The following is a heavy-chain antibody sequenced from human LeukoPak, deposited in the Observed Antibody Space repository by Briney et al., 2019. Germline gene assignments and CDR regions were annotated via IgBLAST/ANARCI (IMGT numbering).Heavy chain of an antibody. V-gene: IGHV3-21*01. CDR3: ARDSYSSGWYFDY. J-gene: IGHJ4*02. CDR1: GFSFITYN. Sequence: GGSLRLSCAASGFSFITYNMNWVRQAPGKGLEWVSSISSTSSYIYYADSVKGRFTISRDNAKNSLYLQMNSLRAEDTAVYYCARDSYSSGWYFDYWGQGTLVTVSS. D-gene: IGHD6-19*01. CDR2: ISSTSSYI.